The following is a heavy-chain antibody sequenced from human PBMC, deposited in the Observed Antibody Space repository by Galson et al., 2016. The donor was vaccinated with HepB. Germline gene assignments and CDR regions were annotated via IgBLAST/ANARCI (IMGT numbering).Heavy chain of an antibody. Sequence: SLRLSCATSGFTFNNYGINWVRQAPGKGLEWVAVISYDGNSRHYADAVKGRFTIPRDSSTNTVYLQMNSLRADDTAVYFCARDRGLLHYYYGMDVWGQGTTVTVSS. CDR1: GFTFNNYG. CDR2: ISYDGNSR. V-gene: IGHV3-33*08. D-gene: IGHD4-17*01. J-gene: IGHJ6*02. CDR3: ARDRGLLHYYYGMDV.